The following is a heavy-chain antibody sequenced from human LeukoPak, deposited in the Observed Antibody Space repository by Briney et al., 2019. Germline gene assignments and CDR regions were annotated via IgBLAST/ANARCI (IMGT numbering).Heavy chain of an antibody. Sequence: ASVKVSSKASGYTFTGYYMHWVRQAPGQGLEWMGWINPNSGGTNYAQKFQGRVTMTRDTSISTAYMELSRLTSDDTAVYYCARSKRYYDSSGLLRYWGQGTLVTVSS. CDR2: INPNSGGT. CDR1: GYTFTGYY. D-gene: IGHD3-22*01. CDR3: ARSKRYYDSSGLLRY. J-gene: IGHJ4*02. V-gene: IGHV1-2*02.